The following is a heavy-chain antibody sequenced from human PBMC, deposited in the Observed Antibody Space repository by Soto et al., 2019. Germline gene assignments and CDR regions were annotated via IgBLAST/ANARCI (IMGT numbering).Heavy chain of an antibody. D-gene: IGHD6-19*01. Sequence: PSETLSLTCTVSGGSISSGGYYWSWIRQYPGKGLEWIGYIYYSGSTHYNPSLKSRVTISVDTSKNQFSLDLSSVTAADTAVYYCARGPGWISYYYYYMDVWGKGTTVTVSS. CDR3: ARGPGWISYYYYYMDV. CDR2: IYYSGST. J-gene: IGHJ6*03. CDR1: GGSISSGGYY. V-gene: IGHV4-31*03.